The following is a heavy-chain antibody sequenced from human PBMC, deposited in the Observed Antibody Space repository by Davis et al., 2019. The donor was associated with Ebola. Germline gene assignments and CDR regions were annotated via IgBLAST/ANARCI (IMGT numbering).Heavy chain of an antibody. D-gene: IGHD3-9*01. CDR2: IDPSDSYT. V-gene: IGHV5-10-1*01. Sequence: GESLKISCKGSGYRFTSYWITWVRQMPGKGLEWMGSIDPSDSYTNYSPSFQGHVTISADNSISTAYLQWSSLKASDTAMYYCARQIPTYYDILTGYYKGPDYWGQGTLVTVSS. CDR3: ARQIPTYYDILTGYYKGPDY. CDR1: GYRFTSYW. J-gene: IGHJ4*02.